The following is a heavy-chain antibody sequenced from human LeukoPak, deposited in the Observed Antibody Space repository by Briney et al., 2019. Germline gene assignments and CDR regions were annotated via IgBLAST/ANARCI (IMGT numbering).Heavy chain of an antibody. Sequence: SETLSLNCTVSGGSISSSSYYWGWIRQAPGRGLEWIGSIYYLGITYYNPSLNSRVTISVDTSNNLFSLRVSSVTAADTAVYYCARLFQYSSSSRYFQHWSQGTVITVSS. D-gene: IGHD6-6*01. CDR2: IYYLGIT. CDR3: ARLFQYSSSSRYFQH. J-gene: IGHJ1*01. CDR1: GGSISSSSYY. V-gene: IGHV4-39*01.